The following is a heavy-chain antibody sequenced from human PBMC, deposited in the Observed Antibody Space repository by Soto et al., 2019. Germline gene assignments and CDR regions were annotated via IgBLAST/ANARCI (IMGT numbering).Heavy chain of an antibody. D-gene: IGHD3-22*01. V-gene: IGHV1-69*13. CDR3: ARHYYDSSGSHDAFDI. Sequence: VKLRCKARGGTFGSCARSSVRQFPGQGLEWMGGIIPIFGTANYAQKFQGRVTITADESTSTAYMELSSLRSEDTAVYYCARHYYDSSGSHDAFDIWGKGTMVTVSS. J-gene: IGHJ3*02. CDR2: IIPIFGTA. CDR1: GGTFGSCA.